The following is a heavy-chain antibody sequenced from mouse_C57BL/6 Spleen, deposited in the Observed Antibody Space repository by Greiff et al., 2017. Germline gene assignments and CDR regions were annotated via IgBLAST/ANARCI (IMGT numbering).Heavy chain of an antibody. CDR1: GYTFTSSD. J-gene: IGHJ2*01. Sequence: QVQLKQSGPELVKPGASVKLSCKASGYTFTSSDINWVKQRPGQGLEWIGWIYPIDGSTKYNEKFKGKATLTVDTSSSTAYIELHSLTSEDAAVDFCARPTLRNFDFWGQGTTLTVSS. V-gene: IGHV1-85*01. CDR3: ARPTLRNFDF. CDR2: IYPIDGST.